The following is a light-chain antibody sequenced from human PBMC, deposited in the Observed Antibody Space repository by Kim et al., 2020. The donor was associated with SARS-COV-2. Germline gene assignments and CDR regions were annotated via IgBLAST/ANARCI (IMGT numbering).Light chain of an antibody. Sequence: DIQMTQSPSTLSSSVGDRVTITCRASQSISNWLAWYQQNPGKATKLLIYDASSLQSRVPSRFGGRGSGTEITITINSLQPDDIATYYWQQYVGFATFGQGTKVDIK. CDR3: QQYVGFAT. CDR2: DAS. J-gene: IGKJ1*01. CDR1: QSISNW. V-gene: IGKV1-5*01.